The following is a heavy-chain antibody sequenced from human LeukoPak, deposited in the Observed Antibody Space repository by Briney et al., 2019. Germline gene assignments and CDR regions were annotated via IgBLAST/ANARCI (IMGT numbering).Heavy chain of an antibody. D-gene: IGHD4-11*01. CDR3: ARGTAVTTGPEGAFDY. Sequence: SETLSLTCAVYGGSFSGYYWSWIRQPPGKGLEWVGEINHSGSTNYNPSLKSRVTISVDTSKNNFSLKLSSVTAADTAVYYCARGTAVTTGPEGAFDYWGQGTLVTVSS. J-gene: IGHJ4*02. CDR1: GGSFSGYY. CDR2: INHSGST. V-gene: IGHV4-34*01.